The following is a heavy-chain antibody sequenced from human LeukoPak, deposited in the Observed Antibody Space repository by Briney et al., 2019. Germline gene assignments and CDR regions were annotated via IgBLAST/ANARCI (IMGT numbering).Heavy chain of an antibody. V-gene: IGHV3-30*04. Sequence: GSLSLSCAASGFTFSSYAMHWVRQAPGKGLEWVAVISYGGSNKYYTDSVKGRFTISRDNSKNTLYLQMNSLRAEDTAVYYCAREQEGYFDYWGQGALVTVSS. CDR2: ISYGGSNK. J-gene: IGHJ4*02. CDR1: GFTFSSYA. CDR3: AREQEGYFDY.